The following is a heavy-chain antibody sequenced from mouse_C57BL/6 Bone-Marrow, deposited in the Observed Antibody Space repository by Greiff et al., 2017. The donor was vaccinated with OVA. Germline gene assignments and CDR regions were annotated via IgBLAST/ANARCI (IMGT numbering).Heavy chain of an antibody. CDR3: ARTTVVATDYYAMDY. J-gene: IGHJ4*01. D-gene: IGHD1-1*01. CDR1: GYSITSGYY. Sequence: EVQLQQSGPGLVKPSQSLSLTCSVTGYSITSGYYWNWIRQFPGNKLEWMGYISYDGSNNYNPSLKNRISITRDTSKNQFFLKLNSVTTEDTATYYCARTTVVATDYYAMDYWGQGTSVTVSS. CDR2: ISYDGSN. V-gene: IGHV3-6*01.